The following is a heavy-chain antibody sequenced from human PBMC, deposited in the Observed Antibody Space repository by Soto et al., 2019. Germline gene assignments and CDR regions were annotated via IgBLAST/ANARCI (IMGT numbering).Heavy chain of an antibody. Sequence: QVQLVESGGDLVKPGGSLRLSCAASGYTFSDYYMSWIRQAPGKGLEWISYIDTSGTKIYYADSVKGRFTITRDNAKNSLYLEMISLRDEDTAVYYCASYYDMWSGYISPVDYWGQGTLITVSS. CDR3: ASYYDMWSGYISPVDY. CDR2: IDTSGTKI. CDR1: GYTFSDYY. D-gene: IGHD3-3*01. J-gene: IGHJ4*02. V-gene: IGHV3-11*01.